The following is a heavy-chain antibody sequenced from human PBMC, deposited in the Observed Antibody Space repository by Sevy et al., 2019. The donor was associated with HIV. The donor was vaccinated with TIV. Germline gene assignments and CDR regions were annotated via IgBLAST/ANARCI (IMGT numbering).Heavy chain of an antibody. Sequence: ASVKVSCKASGYTFITYGISWVRQAPGQGLEWMGWISPYNGNTKSVQSLQGRVTMTTDTSTSTAYMELRSLRTDDTAVCYCARDWVSGDVLSGYYPYFDYWGQGTLVTVSS. D-gene: IGHD3-22*01. V-gene: IGHV1-18*01. CDR3: ARDWVSGDVLSGYYPYFDY. CDR1: GYTFITYG. J-gene: IGHJ4*02. CDR2: ISPYNGNT.